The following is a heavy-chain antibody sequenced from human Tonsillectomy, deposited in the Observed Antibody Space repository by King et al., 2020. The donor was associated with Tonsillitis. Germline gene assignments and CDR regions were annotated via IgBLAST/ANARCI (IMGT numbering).Heavy chain of an antibody. Sequence: MQLQESGPGLVKPSETLSLTCTVSGVYISSNTYYWGWIRQPPGKGLEWIGSVYYSGSAYYNPSLKSRVTISVDTSKTQFSLKLSSVTAADTAVYYCVRHVLDIVLVPPANFFDYWGQGTLVTVSS. CDR2: VYYSGSA. V-gene: IGHV4-39*01. D-gene: IGHD2-2*03. CDR1: GVYISSNTYY. J-gene: IGHJ4*02. CDR3: VRHVLDIVLVPPANFFDY.